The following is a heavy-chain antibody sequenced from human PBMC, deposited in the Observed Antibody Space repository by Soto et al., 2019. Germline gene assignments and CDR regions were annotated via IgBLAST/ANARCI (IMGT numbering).Heavy chain of an antibody. V-gene: IGHV4-39*01. Sequence: SETLSLTCTVSGGSISSSSYYWGWIRQPPGKGLEWIGSIYYSGSTYYNPSLKSRVTISVDTSKNQFSLKLSSVTAADTAVYYCARGEPIAAAGDYWGQGTLVTVSS. J-gene: IGHJ4*02. D-gene: IGHD6-13*01. CDR2: IYYSGST. CDR1: GGSISSSSYY. CDR3: ARGEPIAAAGDY.